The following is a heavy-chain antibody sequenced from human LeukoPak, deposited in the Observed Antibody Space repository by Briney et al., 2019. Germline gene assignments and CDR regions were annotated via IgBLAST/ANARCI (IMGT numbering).Heavy chain of an antibody. D-gene: IGHD3-22*01. CDR1: GFTFDDYG. Sequence: GGSLRLSCAASGFTFDDYGMSWVRQAPGKGLEWVSGINRKGGRTGYADSVKGRFTISRDNAKNSLYLQMNSLRAEDTALYHCARRTHYYYSSGYDYWGQGTLVTVSS. CDR3: ARRTHYYYSSGYDY. CDR2: INRKGGRT. J-gene: IGHJ4*02. V-gene: IGHV3-20*01.